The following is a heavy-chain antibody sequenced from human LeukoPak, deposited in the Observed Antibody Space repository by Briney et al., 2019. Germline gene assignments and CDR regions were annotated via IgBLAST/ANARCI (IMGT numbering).Heavy chain of an antibody. Sequence: SETLSLTCAVSGGSISSNNWWCWVRQPPGKGLEWIGDNYHSGSTNYNPSLKSRVTISVDKSKNQFSLKLSSVTAADTAVYYCARDPNSIVRGIFEYWGQGTLVTVSS. V-gene: IGHV4-4*02. D-gene: IGHD3-10*01. CDR3: ARDPNSIVRGIFEY. CDR2: NYHSGST. CDR1: GGSISSNNW. J-gene: IGHJ4*02.